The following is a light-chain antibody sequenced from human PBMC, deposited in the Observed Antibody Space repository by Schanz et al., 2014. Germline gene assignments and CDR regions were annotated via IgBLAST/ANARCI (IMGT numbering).Light chain of an antibody. CDR1: SSDVGGYNY. CDR3: NSYTTSSTHV. Sequence: QSALTQPASVSGSPGQSITISCTGTSSDVGGYNYVSWYQQHPGKAPKLMIYEVTKRPSGVPDRFSGSKSGNTASLTVSGLQAEDEGDYYCNSYTTSSTHVFGTGTKLTVL. J-gene: IGLJ1*01. CDR2: EVT. V-gene: IGLV2-14*01.